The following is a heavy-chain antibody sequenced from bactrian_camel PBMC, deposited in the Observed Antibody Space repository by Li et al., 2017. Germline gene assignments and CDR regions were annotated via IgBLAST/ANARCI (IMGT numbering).Heavy chain of an antibody. V-gene: IGHV3S9*01. J-gene: IGHJ7*01. D-gene: IGHD6*01. Sequence: HVQLVESGGDSVQPGGSLRLSCTVIGYPDSSYTMAWFRQAPGKEREGIAGIDPDGSTSVRESVKARFTISKDNAKNTVVLQMNSLKSEDTALYYCATDSAGTREGDYGMDYWGKGTQVTVS. CDR2: IDPDGST. CDR1: GYPDSSYT.